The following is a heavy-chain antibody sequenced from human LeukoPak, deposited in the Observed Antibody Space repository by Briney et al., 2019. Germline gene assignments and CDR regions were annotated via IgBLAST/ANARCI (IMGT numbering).Heavy chain of an antibody. Sequence: GESLKISCKGSGYSFTSHWIGWVRQMPGKGLEWMGIIYTSDSDTKYRPSFQGQVTFSVDKSISTAYLQWSSLKASDTATYYCARVHFTGDYWGQGTLVTVSS. D-gene: IGHD1-14*01. CDR2: IYTSDSDT. V-gene: IGHV5-51*01. CDR1: GYSFTSHW. CDR3: ARVHFTGDY. J-gene: IGHJ4*02.